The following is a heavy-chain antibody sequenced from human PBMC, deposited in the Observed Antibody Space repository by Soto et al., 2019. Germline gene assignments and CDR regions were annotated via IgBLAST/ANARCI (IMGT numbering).Heavy chain of an antibody. V-gene: IGHV1-69*01. CDR1: GGTFSSYA. CDR2: IIPIFGTA. Sequence: QVQLVQSGAEVKKPGSSVKVSCKASGGTFSSYAISWVRQAPGQGLEWMGGIIPIFGTANYAQKFQGRVTITADESTSTAYMELGSLRSEDTAVYYCARGGKRLWLRSYYYYYGMDVWGQGTTVTVSS. J-gene: IGHJ6*02. CDR3: ARGGKRLWLRSYYYYYGMDV. D-gene: IGHD5-18*01.